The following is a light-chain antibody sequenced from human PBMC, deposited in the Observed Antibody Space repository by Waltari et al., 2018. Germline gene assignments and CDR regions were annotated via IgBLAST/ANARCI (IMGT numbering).Light chain of an antibody. CDR1: KTVLYRSNNKNY. V-gene: IGKV4-1*01. Sequence: DIVMIQFLDIPASSLGVRATVNCNSSKTVLYRSNNKNYLAWYQQKPGQPPKLLIYWASTRESGVPDRFSGSGSGTDFTLTISSLQAEDVAVYYCQHYYSPPHTFGQGTKLEIK. J-gene: IGKJ2*01. CDR3: QHYYSPPHT. CDR2: WAS.